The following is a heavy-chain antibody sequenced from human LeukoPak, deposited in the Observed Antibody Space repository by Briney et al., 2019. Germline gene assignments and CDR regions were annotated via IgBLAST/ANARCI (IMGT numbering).Heavy chain of an antibody. CDR1: GDSISDYY. CDR2: LHGSAAI. D-gene: IGHD5-12*01. Sequence: PSETLSLTCDIFGDSISDYYWSWIRQPAGKGLEWIGRLHGSAAIKYNPSLRSRLSLPGDTSKNQFSLKLTFVTAADTAVYYCAREARLASAAGLDVWGQGTMVTVS. CDR3: AREARLASAAGLDV. J-gene: IGHJ6*02. V-gene: IGHV4-4*07.